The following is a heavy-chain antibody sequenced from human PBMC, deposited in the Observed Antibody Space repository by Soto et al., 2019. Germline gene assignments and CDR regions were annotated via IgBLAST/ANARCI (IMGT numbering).Heavy chain of an antibody. CDR3: ARGGSSAGGYYYSYGMDV. CDR1: GGTFSSYA. D-gene: IGHD6-6*01. V-gene: IGHV1-69*01. Sequence: QVQLVQSGAEVKKPGSSVKVSCKASGGTFSSYAISWVRQAPGQGLEWMGGIIPIFGTANYAQKFQGRVTITADESTSTAYMELSSLRSEDTAVYYCARGGSSAGGYYYSYGMDVWGQGTTVTVSS. J-gene: IGHJ6*02. CDR2: IIPIFGTA.